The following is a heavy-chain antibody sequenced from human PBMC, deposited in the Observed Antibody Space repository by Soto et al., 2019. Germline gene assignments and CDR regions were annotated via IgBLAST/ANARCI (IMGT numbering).Heavy chain of an antibody. CDR3: AKDATRTSGWNYFDY. CDR1: GFTFSSYA. D-gene: IGHD6-19*01. V-gene: IGHV3-23*01. J-gene: IGHJ4*02. CDR2: MSDSGGST. Sequence: PGGSLRLSCAASGFTFSSYAMGWVRQAPGKGLEWVSVMSDSGGSTYYADSVKGRFTISRDNSENTLFLQMSSLRAEDTAVYYCAKDATRTSGWNYFDYWGQGTLVTAPQ.